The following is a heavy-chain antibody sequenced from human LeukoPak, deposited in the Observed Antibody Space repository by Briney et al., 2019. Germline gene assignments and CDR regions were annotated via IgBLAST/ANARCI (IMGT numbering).Heavy chain of an antibody. CDR3: ARKSRREIDY. V-gene: IGHV4-34*01. Sequence: SETLSLTCAVYGGSFSGYYWSWIRQPPGKGLEWIGEINHSGSTNYNPSLKSRVTISVDTSKNQFSLKLSSVTAADTAVYYCARKSRREIDYWGQGTLVTVSS. CDR2: INHSGST. J-gene: IGHJ4*02. CDR1: GGSFSGYY.